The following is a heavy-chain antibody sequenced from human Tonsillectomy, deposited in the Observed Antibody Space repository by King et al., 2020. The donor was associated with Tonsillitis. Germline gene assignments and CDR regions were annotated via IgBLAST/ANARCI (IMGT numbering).Heavy chain of an antibody. D-gene: IGHD4-23*01. V-gene: IGHV3-43*01. CDR1: GFTFDDYT. CDR2: ISWDGGST. Sequence: QLVQSGGVVVQPGGSLRLSCAASGFTFDDYTMHWVRQAPGKGLEWVSLISWDGGSTYYADSVKGRFTISRDNSKNSLYLQMNSLRTEDTALYYCAKGPYGGDLGRGMDVWAQGTTVTVSS. CDR3: AKGPYGGDLGRGMDV. J-gene: IGHJ6*02.